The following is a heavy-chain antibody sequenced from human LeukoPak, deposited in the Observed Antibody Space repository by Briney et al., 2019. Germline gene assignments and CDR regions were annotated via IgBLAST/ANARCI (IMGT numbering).Heavy chain of an antibody. D-gene: IGHD2-2*01. CDR2: INTNTGNP. V-gene: IGHV7-4-1*02. CDR3: ARAHCSSTSCLVYFDY. CDR1: GYTFTNYA. J-gene: IGHJ4*02. Sequence: GASLKVSCKASGYTFTNYAMHWVRQAPGQGLEWMGWINTNTGNPTYAQGFTGRFVFSLDTSVSTAYLQISSLKAEDTAVYYCARAHCSSTSCLVYFDYWGQGTLVTVSS.